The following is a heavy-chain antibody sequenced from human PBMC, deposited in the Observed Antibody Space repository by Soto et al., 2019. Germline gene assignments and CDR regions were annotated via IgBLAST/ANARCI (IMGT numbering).Heavy chain of an antibody. CDR3: LRGGSPYYYDY. CDR1: GFIFSGSA. J-gene: IGHJ4*02. CDR2: ILSKAGNYAT. Sequence: EVQLVESGGGLFQPGGSLKLSCAASGFIFSGSAVHWVRQASGKGLEWVGRILSKAGNYATAYPASMKGRFTISRDDSEKTGLLQMNSLKPEDAAVYYCLRGGSPYYYDYWGQGTLVAVSS. V-gene: IGHV3-73*01.